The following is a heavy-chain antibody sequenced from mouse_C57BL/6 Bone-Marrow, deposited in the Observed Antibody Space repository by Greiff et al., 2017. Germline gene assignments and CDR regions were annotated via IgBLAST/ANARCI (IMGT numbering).Heavy chain of an antibody. Sequence: EVKVVESGGGLVKPGGSLKLSCAASGFTFSDYGMHWVRQAPEKGLEWVAYISSGSSTIYYADTVKGRFTISRDNAKNTLFMQMTSLRSEDTAMYYCARAGRNYVGVWFAYWGQGTLVTVSA. J-gene: IGHJ3*01. CDR3: ARAGRNYVGVWFAY. CDR2: ISSGSSTI. D-gene: IGHD2-1*01. CDR1: GFTFSDYG. V-gene: IGHV5-17*01.